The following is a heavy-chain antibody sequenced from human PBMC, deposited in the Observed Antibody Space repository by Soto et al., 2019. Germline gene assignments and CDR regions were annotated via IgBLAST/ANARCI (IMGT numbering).Heavy chain of an antibody. J-gene: IGHJ4*02. Sequence: GGSLRLSCAASGFTFSSYAMSWVRQAPGKGLEWVSAISGSGGSTYYADSVKGRFTISRDNSKNTLYLQMNSLRAEDTAVYACAKEGIAAGHLGDYFDYWGQGTLVTVSS. CDR2: ISGSGGST. CDR3: AKEGIAAGHLGDYFDY. D-gene: IGHD6-13*01. V-gene: IGHV3-23*01. CDR1: GFTFSSYA.